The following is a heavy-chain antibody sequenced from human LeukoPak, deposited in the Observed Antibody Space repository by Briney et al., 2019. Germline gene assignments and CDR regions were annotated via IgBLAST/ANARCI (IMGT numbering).Heavy chain of an antibody. CDR2: INHSGST. CDR3: ARVYYYGSGRLYYFDY. Sequence: SETLSLTCAVYGGSFSGYYWSWIRQPPGKGLEWIGEINHSGSTNYNPSLKSRVTISVDTSKNQFSLKLSSVPAADTAVYYCARVYYYGSGRLYYFDYWGQGTLVTVSS. CDR1: GGSFSGYY. D-gene: IGHD3-10*01. V-gene: IGHV4-34*01. J-gene: IGHJ4*02.